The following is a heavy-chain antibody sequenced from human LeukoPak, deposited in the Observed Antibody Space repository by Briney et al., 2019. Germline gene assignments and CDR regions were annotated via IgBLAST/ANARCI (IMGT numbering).Heavy chain of an antibody. CDR3: AREGGFYRPLDY. CDR2: VHLDGRT. CDR1: GGSVTSTNW. D-gene: IGHD3-3*01. V-gene: IGHV4-4*02. J-gene: IGHJ4*02. Sequence: PSETLSLTCAVSGGSVTSTNWWTWARQPPGKGLEWIGEVHLDGRTNYNPSLTGRLTMSVDLYENHISLKLTSVTAADTAVYYCAREGGFYRPLDYSGQGTLVTVSS.